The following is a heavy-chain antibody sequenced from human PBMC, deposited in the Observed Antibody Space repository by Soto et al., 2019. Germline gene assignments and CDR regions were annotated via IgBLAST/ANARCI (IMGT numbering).Heavy chain of an antibody. J-gene: IGHJ6*02. Sequence: GASVKVSCKASGYTFTGYYMPWVRQAPGQGLGWMGWINPNSGGTNYAQKFQGWVTMTRDTSISTAYMGLSRLRSDDTAVYYCAREKKRCDFWRDSPLYYYFGIEVWGEGTT. CDR3: AREKKRCDFWRDSPLYYYFGIEV. CDR2: INPNSGGT. CDR1: GYTFTGYY. D-gene: IGHD3-3*01. V-gene: IGHV1-2*04.